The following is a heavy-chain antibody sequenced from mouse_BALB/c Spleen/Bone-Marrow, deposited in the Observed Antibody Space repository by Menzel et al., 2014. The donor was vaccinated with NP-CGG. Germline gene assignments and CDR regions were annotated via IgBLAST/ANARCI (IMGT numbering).Heavy chain of an antibody. V-gene: IGHV1-7*01. J-gene: IGHJ3*01. CDR1: GYTFTSYW. D-gene: IGHD1-1*01. CDR3: ARRAYGGSYGFAY. Sequence: QVQLQQSGAGLAKPGASVKMFCKASGYTFTSYWMHWVKQRPGQGLEWIGYINPSTGYTEYNQKFRDKATLTADKSSSTAYMQLSSLTSEDSAVYYCARRAYGGSYGFAYWGQGTLVTASA. CDR2: INPSTGYT.